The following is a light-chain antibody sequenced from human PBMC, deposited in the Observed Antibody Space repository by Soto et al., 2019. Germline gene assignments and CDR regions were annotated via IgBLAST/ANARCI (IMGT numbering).Light chain of an antibody. CDR1: QDINIY. Sequence: DIQMTQSPSSLSAFVGDRVTITCRASQDINIYLNWYQQKPGKAPKLLIYDASNLATGVPSKFSGSGSETEFTFSISSLQPEDVATYYCQQYGNLPLTFGGGTTVEIK. CDR2: DAS. V-gene: IGKV1-33*01. CDR3: QQYGNLPLT. J-gene: IGKJ4*01.